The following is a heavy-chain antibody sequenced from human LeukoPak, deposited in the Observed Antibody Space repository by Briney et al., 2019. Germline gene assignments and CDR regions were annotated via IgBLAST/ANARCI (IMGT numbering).Heavy chain of an antibody. D-gene: IGHD2/OR15-2a*01. Sequence: SETLSLTCTVSGDSMNEYYWRWVRQPPGQGLEWVGYVYYSGSTTYNPSLKSRVNITIDTSKNQFSLTLTSVTAADTAMYYCARNAGKYYRYFQHWGQGTVVSVPS. CDR1: GDSMNEYY. CDR3: ARNAGKYYRYFQH. CDR2: VYYSGST. V-gene: IGHV4-59*01. J-gene: IGHJ1*01.